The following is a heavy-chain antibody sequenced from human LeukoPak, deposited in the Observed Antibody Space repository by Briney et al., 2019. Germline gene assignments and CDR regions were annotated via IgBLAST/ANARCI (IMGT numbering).Heavy chain of an antibody. J-gene: IGHJ3*01. D-gene: IGHD3-22*01. V-gene: IGHV5-51*01. CDR1: GYRFNAYC. Sequence: GESLKISCKGSGYRFNAYCIACVRQMPGKGLEWMGINYPDDSDTRYSPSFQSQVTISADKSVRTAYLQWSSLKASDTAMYYCARPNITSYYDSRGYDAFDVWGQGTMVTVSS. CDR2: NYPDDSDT. CDR3: ARPNITSYYDSRGYDAFDV.